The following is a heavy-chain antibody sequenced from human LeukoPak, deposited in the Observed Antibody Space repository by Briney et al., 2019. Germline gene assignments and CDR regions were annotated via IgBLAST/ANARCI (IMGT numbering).Heavy chain of an antibody. Sequence: QPGGSLRLSCAASGFTFCSYWMHWVRQAPGKGLVWVSRINSDGSTTTYADSVKGRFTISRDNARNTLYLQMNSLRAEDTAVYYCARLLGTTSDFDCWGQGTLVTVSS. J-gene: IGHJ4*02. V-gene: IGHV3-74*01. D-gene: IGHD1-14*01. CDR3: ARLLGTTSDFDC. CDR2: INSDGSTT. CDR1: GFTFCSYW.